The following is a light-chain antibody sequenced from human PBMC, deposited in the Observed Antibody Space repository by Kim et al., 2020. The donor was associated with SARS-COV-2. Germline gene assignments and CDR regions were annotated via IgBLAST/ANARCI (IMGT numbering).Light chain of an antibody. V-gene: IGKV3-11*01. CDR1: QGNSSY. CDR2: DAS. CDR3: QQRDGWPLT. Sequence: SLCRGESSTLSCRARQGNSSYLACYQQKSAQAPRLVIYDASNRATGIPARFSSSGSGTDFTLTSSSLEAEDFTVYCCQQRDGWPLTFGGGTKLEI. J-gene: IGKJ4*01.